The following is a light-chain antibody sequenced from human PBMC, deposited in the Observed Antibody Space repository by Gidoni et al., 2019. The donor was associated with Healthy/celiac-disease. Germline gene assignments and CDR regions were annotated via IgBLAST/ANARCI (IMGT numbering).Light chain of an antibody. J-gene: IGKJ5*01. CDR2: AAS. CDR3: QQSYSTPIT. V-gene: IGKV1-39*01. Sequence: DIQMTQSPSSLSASVGDRVTIPCRASQSISSYLNWYQQKPGKAPKLLIYAASSLQSGVPSRFSGSGSGTDFTLTISSLQPEDFATHYCQQSYSTPITFGQGTRLEIK. CDR1: QSISSY.